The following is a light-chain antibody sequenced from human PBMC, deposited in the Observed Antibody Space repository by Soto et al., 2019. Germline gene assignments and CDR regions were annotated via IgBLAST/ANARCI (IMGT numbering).Light chain of an antibody. CDR2: GAS. CDR3: QQSNNWPYT. V-gene: IGKV3-15*01. CDR1: QSVSHN. J-gene: IGKJ2*01. Sequence: EIAMTQSPATLSVSPGERATLSCRASQSVSHNLAWYQQKPGQAPRLLFYGASFRATGVPARFSGSGSGTDFTLTISSLQSEDFAIYYCQQSNNWPYTFGQGTKLEIK.